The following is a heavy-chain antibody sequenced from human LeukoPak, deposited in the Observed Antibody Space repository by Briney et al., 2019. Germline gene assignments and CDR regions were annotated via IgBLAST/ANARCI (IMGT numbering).Heavy chain of an antibody. V-gene: IGHV3-23*01. CDR1: GFTFSDYG. CDR3: ARGPGGWYYIDV. J-gene: IGHJ6*03. Sequence: GSLSLSCAAAGFTFSDYGRNWVRQAPGKGLEWGSGISGSGISTYYADYVKGRITISRANSKNTLYLQMNSLRAEDTAVYYCARGPGGWYYIDVWGKGTTVTVSS. CDR2: ISGSGIST. D-gene: IGHD1-14*01.